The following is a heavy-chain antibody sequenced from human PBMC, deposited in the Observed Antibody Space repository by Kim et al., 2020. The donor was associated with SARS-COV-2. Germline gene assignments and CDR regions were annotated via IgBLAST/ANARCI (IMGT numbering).Heavy chain of an antibody. D-gene: IGHD6-19*01. CDR3: ARGSGWFNY. V-gene: IGHV4-59*01. CDR1: GGSISSYY. J-gene: IGHJ4*02. Sequence: SETLSLTCTVSGGSISSYYWSWIRQPPGKGLEWIGYIYYSGSTNYNPSLKSRVTISVDTSKNQFSLKLSSVTAADTAVYHCARGSGWFNYWGQGTLVTVS. CDR2: IYYSGST.